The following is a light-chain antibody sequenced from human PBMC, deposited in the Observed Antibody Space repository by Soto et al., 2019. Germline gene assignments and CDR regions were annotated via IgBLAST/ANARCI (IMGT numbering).Light chain of an antibody. CDR3: QSYDSSLSRYV. Sequence: QSVLTQPPSVSGAPGQRVTISCTGTSSNIGAGQDVHWYRQLPGAAPKFLISDSNNRASGVPDRFSVSKSGASASLAITGLRAEDEADYYCQSYDSSLSRYVFGAGTKVTVL. CDR2: DSN. CDR1: SSNIGAGQD. V-gene: IGLV1-40*01. J-gene: IGLJ1*01.